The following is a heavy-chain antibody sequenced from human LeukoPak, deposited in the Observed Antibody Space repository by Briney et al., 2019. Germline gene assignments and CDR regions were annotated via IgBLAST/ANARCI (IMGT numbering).Heavy chain of an antibody. D-gene: IGHD3-22*01. CDR2: ISSDGNDR. V-gene: IGHV3-30*01. J-gene: IGHJ4*02. CDR1: GFTFSSYA. CDR3: ARGDYFDSSAYYSLDY. Sequence: PGGSLRLSCAASGFTFSSYAMHWVRQGPGKGLEWVAIISSDGNDRYYADSVRGRFTISRDHSKNTLYLQMNSLRAEDTAVYYCARGDYFDSSAYYSLDYWGQGTLVTVSS.